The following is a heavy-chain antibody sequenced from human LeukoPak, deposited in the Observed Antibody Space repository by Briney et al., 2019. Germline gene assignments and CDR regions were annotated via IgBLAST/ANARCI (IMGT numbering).Heavy chain of an antibody. CDR1: GFSIRSGYY. J-gene: IGHJ4*02. D-gene: IGHD3-3*01. CDR3: ARGAEYYAIWRGYAGYSDY. V-gene: IGHV4-38-2*02. Sequence: SETLSLTCTVSGFSIRSGYYWGWIRQPPGKGLEWVGSIYHRGSTYYNPSLRSRVTISLDRSKKKFSLKLTSVTAADTAVYFCARGAEYYAIWRGYAGYSDYWGQGISVTVSS. CDR2: IYHRGST.